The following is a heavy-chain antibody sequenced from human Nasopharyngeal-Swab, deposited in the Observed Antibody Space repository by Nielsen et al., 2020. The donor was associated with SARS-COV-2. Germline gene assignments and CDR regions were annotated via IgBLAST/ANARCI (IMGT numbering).Heavy chain of an antibody. V-gene: IGHV1-18*04. CDR1: GSTFTSYG. CDR2: ISAYNGNT. CDR3: ARDSDYCSGGSCYHQRFDP. J-gene: IGHJ5*02. D-gene: IGHD2-15*01. Sequence: GGSLRLSCKASGSTFTSYGISWVRQAPGQGLEWMGWISAYNGNTNYAQKLQGRVTMTTDTSTGTAFMELRSLRSDDTAVYYCARDSDYCSGGSCYHQRFDPWGQGTLVTVSS.